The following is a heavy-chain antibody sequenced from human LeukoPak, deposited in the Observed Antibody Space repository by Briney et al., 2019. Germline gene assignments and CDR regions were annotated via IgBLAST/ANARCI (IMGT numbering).Heavy chain of an antibody. CDR1: GFNFGDYT. V-gene: IGHV3-49*04. CDR2: IRSKNFGETQ. J-gene: IGHJ4*02. D-gene: IGHD5-12*01. Sequence: GRSLRLSCTVSGFNFGDYTMTWVRQAPGKGLEWVSFIRSKNFGETQEYAAAVKGRFTISRDDSKNITYLEMNSLKTEDTAVYYRYSGHDSIYFDYWGQGTLVTVSS. CDR3: YSGHDSIYFDY.